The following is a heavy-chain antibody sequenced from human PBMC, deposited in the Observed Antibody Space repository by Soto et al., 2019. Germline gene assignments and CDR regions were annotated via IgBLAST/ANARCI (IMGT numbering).Heavy chain of an antibody. V-gene: IGHV3-74*01. CDR1: GFTFSSYW. CDR2: INSDGSST. Sequence: PGGSLRLSCAASGFTFSSYWMHWVRQATGKGLVWVSRINSDGSSTSYADSVKGRFTISRDNAKNTLYLQMNSLRAEDTAVYYCARAGMTTVTTHFDYWGQGTLVTVSS. J-gene: IGHJ4*02. CDR3: ARAGMTTVTTHFDY. D-gene: IGHD4-17*01.